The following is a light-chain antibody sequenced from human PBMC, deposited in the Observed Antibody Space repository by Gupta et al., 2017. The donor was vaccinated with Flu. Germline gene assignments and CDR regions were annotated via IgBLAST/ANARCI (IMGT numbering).Light chain of an antibody. Sequence: VTISCAGSSSNIGAGYDIHWYQHLQGTAHKLRLEANNNRPAGVPDRFPCSKSATYAYLDLTVLQTEDEAEDDCQSYASSLTVSVFGGGTKLTVL. J-gene: IGLJ2*01. CDR1: SSNIGAGYD. V-gene: IGLV1-40*01. CDR2: ANN. CDR3: QSYASSLTVSV.